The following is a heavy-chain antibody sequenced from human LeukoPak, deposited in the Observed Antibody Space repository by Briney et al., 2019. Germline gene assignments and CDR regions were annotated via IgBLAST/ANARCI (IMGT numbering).Heavy chain of an antibody. V-gene: IGHV3-23*01. J-gene: IGHJ4*02. Sequence: GGSLRLSCAASGFTFSSYAMSWVRQAPGKGLEWVSAISGSGGSTYYADSVKGRFTISRDNSKNTLYLQMNSLRAEDTAVYYCASLGPYYDILTGYPVAFFDYWGQGTLVTVSS. CDR2: ISGSGGST. D-gene: IGHD3-9*01. CDR1: GFTFSSYA. CDR3: ASLGPYYDILTGYPVAFFDY.